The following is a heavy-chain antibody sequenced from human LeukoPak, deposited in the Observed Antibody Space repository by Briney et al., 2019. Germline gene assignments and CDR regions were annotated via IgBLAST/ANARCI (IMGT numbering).Heavy chain of an antibody. CDR2: IDHSGST. J-gene: IGHJ6*03. D-gene: IGHD3-10*01. CDR3: ARVRTYGSGPNYYYYMDV. CDR1: GYSISSGYY. V-gene: IGHV4-38-2*02. Sequence: SETLSLTCTVSGYSISSGYYWGWIRQPPGKGLEWIGSIDHSGSTYYNPSLKSRVTISVDTSKNQFSLKLSSVTAADTALYYCARVRTYGSGPNYYYYMDVWGKGTTVTISS.